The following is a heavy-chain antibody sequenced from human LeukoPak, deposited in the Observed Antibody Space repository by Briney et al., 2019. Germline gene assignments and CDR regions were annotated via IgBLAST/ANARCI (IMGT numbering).Heavy chain of an antibody. CDR3: TREYYDFWNGYFLFDY. J-gene: IGHJ4*02. CDR1: GFTFGDYA. D-gene: IGHD3-3*01. V-gene: IGHV3-49*04. CDR2: IRSKAYGGTT. Sequence: GGSLRLSCTASGFTFGDYAMSWVRQAPGKGLEWVGFIRSKAYGGTTEYAASVKGRFTISRDDSKSIAYLQMNSLKTEDTAVYYCTREYYDFWNGYFLFDYWGQGTLVTVSS.